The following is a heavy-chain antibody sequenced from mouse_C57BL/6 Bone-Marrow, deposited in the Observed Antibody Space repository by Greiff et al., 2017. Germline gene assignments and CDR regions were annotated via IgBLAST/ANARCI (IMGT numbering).Heavy chain of an antibody. CDR2: IHPNSGST. D-gene: IGHD2-2*01. Sequence: QVQLQQPGAELVKPGASVKLSCKASGYTFTSYWMHWVKQRPGQGLEWIGMIHPNSGSTNYNEKFKSKATLTVDNSYSTAYMQLSSLTSEDSAVYYCARTVTTSYYYAMDYWGQGTSVTVSS. CDR3: ARTVTTSYYYAMDY. V-gene: IGHV1-64*01. CDR1: GYTFTSYW. J-gene: IGHJ4*01.